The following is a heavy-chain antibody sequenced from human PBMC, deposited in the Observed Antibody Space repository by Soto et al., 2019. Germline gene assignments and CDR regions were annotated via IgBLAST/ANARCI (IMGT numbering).Heavy chain of an antibody. CDR3: ARDCEGREADGMVS. Sequence: ASVKVSCKASGGTFSSYTISWVRQAPGQRLEWMGWINAGNGDIKYSQKFQGRVSITRDTSANTAYMELSSLRFEDTAVYYCARDCEGREADGMVSWGQGSVVIVSS. CDR1: GGTFSSYT. D-gene: IGHD6-13*01. J-gene: IGHJ5*02. V-gene: IGHV1-3*01. CDR2: INAGNGDI.